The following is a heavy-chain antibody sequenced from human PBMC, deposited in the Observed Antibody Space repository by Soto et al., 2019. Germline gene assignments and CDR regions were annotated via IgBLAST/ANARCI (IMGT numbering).Heavy chain of an antibody. CDR1: GFTFDDYA. J-gene: IGHJ4*02. CDR2: ISSGGGSV. V-gene: IGHV3-9*01. D-gene: IGHD6-13*01. Sequence: GGSLRLSCAASGFTFDDYAMHWVRQAPGKGLEWVSGISSGGGSVTYGDSVKGRFTISRDNAKNSLYLQMDSLRAEDTALYYCAKLVGYGSNWASFDYWGQGTRVTVSS. CDR3: AKLVGYGSNWASFDY.